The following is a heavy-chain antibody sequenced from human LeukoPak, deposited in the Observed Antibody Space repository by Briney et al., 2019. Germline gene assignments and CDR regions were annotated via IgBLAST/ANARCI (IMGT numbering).Heavy chain of an antibody. D-gene: IGHD5-24*01. CDR1: GGSITTNS. Sequence: SETLSLTCSVSGGSITTNSWNWIRQPPGQGLEWIGYIYYSGRAGYNPSLKSRVTMSVGMSKNQFSLKLTSVTAADTAVYYCARRGVEMAAIRPDNWFDPWGQGTLVTVSS. V-gene: IGHV4-59*08. CDR2: IYYSGRA. J-gene: IGHJ5*02. CDR3: ARRGVEMAAIRPDNWFDP.